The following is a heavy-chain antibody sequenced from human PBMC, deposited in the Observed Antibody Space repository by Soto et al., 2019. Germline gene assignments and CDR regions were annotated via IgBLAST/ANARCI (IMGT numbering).Heavy chain of an antibody. J-gene: IGHJ3*02. D-gene: IGHD1-20*01. CDR2: IYPGDSDT. Sequence: PGESLKISCKGSGFSFTGYWIAWVRKMPGKGLEWMGIIYPGDSDTRYSPSFQGQVTISADKSINTAYLQWSSLKASDTAMYYCARSDRYQRLFGHAFDIWGQGMMVTVSS. CDR1: GFSFTGYW. CDR3: ARSDRYQRLFGHAFDI. V-gene: IGHV5-51*01.